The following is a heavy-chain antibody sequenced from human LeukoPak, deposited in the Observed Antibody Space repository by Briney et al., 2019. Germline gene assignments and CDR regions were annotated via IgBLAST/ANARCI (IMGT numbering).Heavy chain of an antibody. J-gene: IGHJ4*02. V-gene: IGHV3-48*03. CDR1: GFTFSRYW. D-gene: IGHD2-21*02. CDR2: ISSSGSTI. Sequence: GGSLRLSCAASGFTFSRYWMNWVRQAPGKGLEWVSYISSSGSTIYYADSVKGRFTISRDNAKNSLYLQMNSLRAEDTAVYYCASMPHTYCGGDCYYYWGQGTLVNVSS. CDR3: ASMPHTYCGGDCYYY.